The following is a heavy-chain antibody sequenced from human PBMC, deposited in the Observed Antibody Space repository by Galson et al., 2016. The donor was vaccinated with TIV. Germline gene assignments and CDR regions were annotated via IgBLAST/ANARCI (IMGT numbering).Heavy chain of an antibody. J-gene: IGHJ5*02. CDR3: ARDRYDFWSGYSIA. CDR2: ISSSGST. Sequence: TLSLTCTVSGGSISRGSYFWSWIRQPPGKGLEWIGYISSSGSTYYNPSLKSRLTISLDTSKNQFSLKLSSVTAADTAVYYCARDRYDFWSGYSIAWGQGTLVTVSS. CDR1: GGSISRGSYF. D-gene: IGHD3-3*01. V-gene: IGHV4-30-4*01.